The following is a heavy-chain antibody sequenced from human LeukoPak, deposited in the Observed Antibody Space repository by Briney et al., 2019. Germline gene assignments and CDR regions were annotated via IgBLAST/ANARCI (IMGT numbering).Heavy chain of an antibody. Sequence: SETLSLTCTVSGGSISSNYWSWIRQPAGKGLEWIGRIYTSGSTNYNPSLKSRVTMSVDTSKNQFSLKLSSVTAADTAVYYCAGHNIAAAATLDYWGQGTLVTVSS. V-gene: IGHV4-4*07. CDR1: GGSISSNY. J-gene: IGHJ4*02. CDR3: AGHNIAAAATLDY. D-gene: IGHD6-13*01. CDR2: IYTSGST.